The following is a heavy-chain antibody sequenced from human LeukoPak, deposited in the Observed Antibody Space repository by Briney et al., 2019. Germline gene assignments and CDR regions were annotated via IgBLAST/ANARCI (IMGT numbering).Heavy chain of an antibody. CDR3: ASTHYGDSPFDY. Sequence: PGGSVRLSCAASGFTFSSYSMNWVRQAPGKGLEWVSSISSSSSYIYYADSVKGRFTISRDNAKNSLYLQMNSLRAEDTAVYYCASTHYGDSPFDYWGQGTLVTVSS. V-gene: IGHV3-21*01. D-gene: IGHD4-17*01. CDR2: ISSSSSYI. J-gene: IGHJ4*02. CDR1: GFTFSSYS.